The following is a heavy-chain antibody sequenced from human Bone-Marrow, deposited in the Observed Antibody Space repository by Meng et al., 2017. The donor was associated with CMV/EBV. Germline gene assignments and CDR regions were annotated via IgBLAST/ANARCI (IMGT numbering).Heavy chain of an antibody. CDR2: ISTSGNYI. D-gene: IGHD2-2*01. CDR1: GFTFNSYS. CDR3: ARDSVPAHKTGDFQNYFYGMDV. J-gene: IGHJ6*02. V-gene: IGHV3-21*01. Sequence: GESLKISCAASGFTFNSYSMNWVRQAPGKGLEWVSSISTSGNYIYYADSLKGRFTISKDNAKNSLYLQMNSLRGEDTAVYFCARDSVPAHKTGDFQNYFYGMDVCGQATTVVASS.